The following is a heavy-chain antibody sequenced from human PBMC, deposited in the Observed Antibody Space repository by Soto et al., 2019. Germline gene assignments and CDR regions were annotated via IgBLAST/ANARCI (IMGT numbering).Heavy chain of an antibody. CDR2: IDPSDSYT. V-gene: IGHV5-10-1*01. CDR3: ARLQAAVRDNDRTFDY. D-gene: IGHD6-13*01. J-gene: IGHJ4*02. CDR1: GYSFTSYW. Sequence: EVQLVQSGAEVKKPGESLRISCKGSGYSFTSYWISWVRQMPGKGLEWMGRIDPSDSYTNYSPSFQGHVTISADKSISTDCMQRSSLKASDTAMYYCARLQAAVRDNDRTFDYWGQGTLVTVSS.